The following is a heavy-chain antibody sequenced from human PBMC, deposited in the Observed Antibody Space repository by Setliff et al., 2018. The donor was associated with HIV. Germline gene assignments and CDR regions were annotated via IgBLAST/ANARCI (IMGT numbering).Heavy chain of an antibody. CDR3: ARLMRDYGEYD. CDR2: IYTSGNT. J-gene: IGHJ4*02. V-gene: IGHV4-61*02. Sequence: SETLSLTCTVSGGSISSGSYYWSWIRQPAGKGLEWIGRIYTSGNTNYNPSFKNRVTISLDKSKNQVSLKLISVTAADTAVYYCARLMRDYGEYDWGQGTLVTVSS. D-gene: IGHD4-17*01. CDR1: GGSISSGSYY.